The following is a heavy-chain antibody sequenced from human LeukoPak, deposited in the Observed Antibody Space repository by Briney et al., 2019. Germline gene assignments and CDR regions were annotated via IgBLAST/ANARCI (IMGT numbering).Heavy chain of an antibody. J-gene: IGHJ4*02. Sequence: GGSLRLSCAASGFTFSSYEMNWVRQAPGKGLEWVSYISSSGSTIYYADSVKGRFTISRDNAKNSLYLQMNSLRAEDTAVYYCASARIQLLSLDPYYFDYWGQGTLVTVSS. CDR3: ASARIQLLSLDPYYFDY. D-gene: IGHD5-18*01. V-gene: IGHV3-48*03. CDR1: GFTFSSYE. CDR2: ISSSGSTI.